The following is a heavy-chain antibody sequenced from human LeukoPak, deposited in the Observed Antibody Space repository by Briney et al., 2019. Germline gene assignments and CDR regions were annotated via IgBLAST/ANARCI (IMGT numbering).Heavy chain of an antibody. J-gene: IGHJ4*02. CDR2: IYYSGST. D-gene: IGHD2-21*02. CDR1: GGSISSSSYY. V-gene: IGHV4-39*01. Sequence: SETLSLTCTVSGGSISSSSYYWGWIRQPPGKGLEWIGRIYYSGSTYYNPSLKSRVTISVETSKNQFSLKLSSVTAADTAVYYCARGVAPGGVGTDYWGQGTLVTVSS. CDR3: ARGVAPGGVGTDY.